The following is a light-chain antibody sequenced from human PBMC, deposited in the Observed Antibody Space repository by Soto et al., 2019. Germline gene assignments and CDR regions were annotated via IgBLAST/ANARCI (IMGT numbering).Light chain of an antibody. J-gene: IGKJ4*01. CDR2: AAS. CDR1: QGIRND. CDR3: QQYESYSPLT. V-gene: IGKV1-17*01. Sequence: DIEMTQSPSSLSSSVGDTFTITCRSSQGIRNDLGWYQQKPGKAPKSLIYAASSLQSGVPSRFSGSGSGTEFTLTISSLQPDDFATYYCQQYESYSPLTFGGGTKVDI.